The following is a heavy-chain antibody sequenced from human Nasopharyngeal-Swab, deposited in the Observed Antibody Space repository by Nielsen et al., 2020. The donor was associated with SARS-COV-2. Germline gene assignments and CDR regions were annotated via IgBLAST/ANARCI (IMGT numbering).Heavy chain of an antibody. Sequence: WIRQPPGKGLEGVWSISSSSSYIYYADSVKGRFTISRDNAKNSLYLQMNSLRAEDTAVYYCAREDDFWSGSTDYYYYYYMDVWGKGTTVTVSS. CDR2: ISSSSSYI. J-gene: IGHJ6*03. CDR3: AREDDFWSGSTDYYYYYYMDV. V-gene: IGHV3-21*01. D-gene: IGHD3-3*01.